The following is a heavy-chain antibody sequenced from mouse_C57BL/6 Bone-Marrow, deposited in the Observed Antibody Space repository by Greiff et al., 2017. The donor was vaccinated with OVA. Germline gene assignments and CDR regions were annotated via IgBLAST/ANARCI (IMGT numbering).Heavy chain of an antibody. Sequence: VQLQQPGAELVKPGASVKVSCKASGYTFTSYWMHWVKQRPGQGLEWIGRIHPSDSDTNYNQKFKGKATLTVDKSSSTACMQLSSLTSEDSAVYYCAILYDGYYVAWFAYWGQGTLVTVSA. CDR2: IHPSDSDT. CDR3: AILYDGYYVAWFAY. D-gene: IGHD2-3*01. CDR1: GYTFTSYW. J-gene: IGHJ3*01. V-gene: IGHV1-74*01.